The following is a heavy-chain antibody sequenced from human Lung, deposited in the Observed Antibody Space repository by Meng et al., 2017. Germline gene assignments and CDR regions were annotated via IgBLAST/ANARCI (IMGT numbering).Heavy chain of an antibody. CDR1: GGSITSSTW. D-gene: IGHD1-26*01. CDR3: ARFDISSSGRGDY. CDR2: IFHSGST. V-gene: IGHV4-4*02. J-gene: IGHJ4*02. Sequence: QWQWRGSGPGLVKPSGTRPLTCAVSGGSITSSTWWSWVRQTPGKGLEWFGEIFHSGSTNYNPPLESRVTISVDKSKNQFSLKVYSVTAADTATYYCARFDISSSGRGDYWGQGILVTVAS.